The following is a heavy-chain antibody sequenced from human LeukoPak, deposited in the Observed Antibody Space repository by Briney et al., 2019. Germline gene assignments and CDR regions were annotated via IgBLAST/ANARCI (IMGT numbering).Heavy chain of an antibody. CDR1: GFTFSSYS. Sequence: GGSLRLSCAASGFTFSSYSMNWVRQAPGKGLEWLSYITGGSSTITYYADSVKGRFTISRDNAKNSLYLQMNSLRAEDTAVYYCARDTYYYDSSGYYSWFDPWAREPWSPSPQ. J-gene: IGHJ5*02. CDR2: ITGGSSTIT. V-gene: IGHV3-48*01. D-gene: IGHD3-22*01. CDR3: ARDTYYYDSSGYYSWFDP.